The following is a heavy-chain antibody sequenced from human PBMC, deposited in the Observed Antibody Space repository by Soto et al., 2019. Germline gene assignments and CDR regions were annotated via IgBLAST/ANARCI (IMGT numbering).Heavy chain of an antibody. V-gene: IGHV4-31*03. CDR1: GGSISNDNYY. J-gene: IGHJ4*02. D-gene: IGHD4-17*01. Sequence: QVQLRESCTGLVKPSQTLSLTCTVSGGSISNDNYYWTWIRQLPGKGLEWIGYSYYSGSTYYDPSLKSRFSISVDTSKNQSSLELSSVIAADTAVYYCVATTVTTISLDYWGQGTLVTVS. CDR2: SYYSGST. CDR3: VATTVTTISLDY.